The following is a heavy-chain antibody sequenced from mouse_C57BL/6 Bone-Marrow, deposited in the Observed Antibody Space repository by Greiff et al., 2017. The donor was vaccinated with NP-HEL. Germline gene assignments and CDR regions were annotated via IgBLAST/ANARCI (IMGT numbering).Heavy chain of an antibody. J-gene: IGHJ1*03. V-gene: IGHV1-54*01. D-gene: IGHD1-1*01. CDR3: ARKGYYGSSRYWYFDV. Sequence: VQLQQSGAELVRPGTSVKVSCKASGYAFTNYLIEWVKQRPGQGLEWIGVINPGSGGTNYNEKFKGKATLTADKSSSTAYMQLSSLTSEDSAVYFCARKGYYGSSRYWYFDVWGTGTTVTVSS. CDR1: GYAFTNYL. CDR2: INPGSGGT.